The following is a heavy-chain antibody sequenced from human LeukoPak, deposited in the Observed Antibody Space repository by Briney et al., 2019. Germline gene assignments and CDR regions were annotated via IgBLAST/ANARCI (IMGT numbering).Heavy chain of an antibody. J-gene: IGHJ4*02. CDR1: GYSFSYFG. V-gene: IGHV1-18*01. Sequence: ASVKVSCKASGYSFSYFGINWVRQAPGQGLEWMGWISGYNGNTNYAQKSEGRLTLTTDTATSTVYMELRNLRSDDTAVYYCARGLDAAAGLANFDYWGQGTLVTVSS. D-gene: IGHD6-25*01. CDR2: ISGYNGNT. CDR3: ARGLDAAAGLANFDY.